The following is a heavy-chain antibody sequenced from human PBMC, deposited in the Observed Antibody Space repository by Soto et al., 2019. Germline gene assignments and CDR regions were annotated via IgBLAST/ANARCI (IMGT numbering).Heavy chain of an antibody. V-gene: IGHV1-3*01. CDR3: ARVGIAAAGTRYFDY. D-gene: IGHD6-13*01. Sequence: GASVKVSCKASGYTFTSYAMHWVRQAPGQRLEWMGWINAGNGNTKYSQKFQGRVTITRDTSASTAYMELSSLRSEDTAVYYCARVGIAAAGTRYFDYWGQGTLVTVSS. CDR1: GYTFTSYA. J-gene: IGHJ4*02. CDR2: INAGNGNT.